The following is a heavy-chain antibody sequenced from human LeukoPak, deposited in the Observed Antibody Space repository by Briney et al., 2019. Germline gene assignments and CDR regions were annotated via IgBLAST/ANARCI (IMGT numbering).Heavy chain of an antibody. CDR3: ATFTAIAVAGFNDY. CDR2: ISWNSGSI. CDR1: GFTFDDYA. D-gene: IGHD6-19*01. Sequence: SLRLSCAASGFTFDDYAMHWARQAPGKGLEWVSGISWNSGSIGYADSVKGRFTISRDNAKNSLYLQMNSLRAEDTALYYCATFTAIAVAGFNDYWGQGTLVTVSS. J-gene: IGHJ4*02. V-gene: IGHV3-9*01.